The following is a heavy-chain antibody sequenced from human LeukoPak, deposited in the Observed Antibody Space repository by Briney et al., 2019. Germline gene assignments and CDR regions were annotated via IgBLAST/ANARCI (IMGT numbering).Heavy chain of an antibody. V-gene: IGHV4-61*02. Sequence: SQTLSLTCTVSGGSISSGSYYWCWIRQPAGKGLEWIGRIYTSGSTNYNPSLKSRVTISVDTSKNQFSLTLSSVTAADTAVYYCARLIVEVNWFDPWGQGTLVTVSS. CDR1: GGSISSGSYY. CDR3: ARLIVEVNWFDP. J-gene: IGHJ5*02. CDR2: IYTSGST. D-gene: IGHD3-22*01.